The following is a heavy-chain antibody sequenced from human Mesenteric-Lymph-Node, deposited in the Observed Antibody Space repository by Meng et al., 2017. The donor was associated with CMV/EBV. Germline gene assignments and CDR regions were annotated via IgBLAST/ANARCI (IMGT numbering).Heavy chain of an antibody. CDR3: ARGTHYYDSGGYDAFNI. CDR2: ISAYNGNT. V-gene: IGHV1-18*01. Sequence: SVTVSCKASGYTFTSYGISWVRQAPGQGLEWMGWISAYNGNTNYAQKLQGRVTMTRDTSISTAYMELSRLRSDDTAVYYCARGTHYYDSGGYDAFNIWGQGTMVTVSS. CDR1: GYTFTSYG. J-gene: IGHJ3*02. D-gene: IGHD3-22*01.